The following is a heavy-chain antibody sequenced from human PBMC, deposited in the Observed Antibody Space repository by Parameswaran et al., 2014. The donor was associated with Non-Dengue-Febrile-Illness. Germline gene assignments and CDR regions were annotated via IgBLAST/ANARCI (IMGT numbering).Heavy chain of an antibody. V-gene: IGHV1-46*03. CDR2: INPSGGST. Sequence: WVRQAPGQGLEWMGIINPSGGSTSYAQKFQGRVTMTRDTSTSTVYMELSSLRSGDTAVYYCATQVGLHYYYMDVWGKGTTVTVSS. D-gene: IGHD1-26*01. CDR3: ATQVGLHYYYMDV. J-gene: IGHJ6*03.